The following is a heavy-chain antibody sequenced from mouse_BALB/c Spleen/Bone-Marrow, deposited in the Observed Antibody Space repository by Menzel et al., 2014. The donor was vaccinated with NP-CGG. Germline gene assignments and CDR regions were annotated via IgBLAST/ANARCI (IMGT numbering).Heavy chain of an antibody. J-gene: IGHJ3*01. D-gene: IGHD1-1*01. CDR2: IDPANGNT. Sequence: VQLQQPGAELVKPGASVKLSCTASGFNIKDNYMHWVKQRPEQGLEWIGRIDPANGNTKYDPKFQGKATITADTSSNTAYLQLSSLTSEDTAVYYCASYYYGSSTCAYWGQGTLVTVTA. V-gene: IGHV14-3*02. CDR3: ASYYYGSSTCAY. CDR1: GFNIKDNY.